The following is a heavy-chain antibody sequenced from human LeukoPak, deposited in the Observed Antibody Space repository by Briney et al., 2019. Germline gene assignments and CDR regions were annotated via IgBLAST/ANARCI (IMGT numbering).Heavy chain of an antibody. CDR2: TSYHGSNK. Sequence: GGSLRLSCAASGFTFSSYAIHWVRQAPGKGLEWVAVTSYHGSNKYYADSVKGRFTISRDNSKNTLYLQMNSLRAEDTAVYYCARDYDFWSGFFDYWGQGTLVTVSS. CDR1: GFTFSSYA. V-gene: IGHV3-30-3*01. D-gene: IGHD3-3*01. J-gene: IGHJ4*02. CDR3: ARDYDFWSGFFDY.